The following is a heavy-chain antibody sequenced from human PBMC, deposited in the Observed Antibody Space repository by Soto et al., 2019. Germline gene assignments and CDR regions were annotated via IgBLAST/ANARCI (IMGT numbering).Heavy chain of an antibody. Sequence: GASLTLSCAASGFTFSSYTMNWVREPPWTGLAWVSVISGSGDSTYYADSMKGRFTISRDNSENTLHLQMNSLRAEDTAMYYCAKGGEYQLLRIYFDYWGQGT. V-gene: IGHV3-23*01. J-gene: IGHJ4*02. CDR3: AKGGEYQLLRIYFDY. D-gene: IGHD2-2*01. CDR1: GFTFSSYT. CDR2: ISGSGDST.